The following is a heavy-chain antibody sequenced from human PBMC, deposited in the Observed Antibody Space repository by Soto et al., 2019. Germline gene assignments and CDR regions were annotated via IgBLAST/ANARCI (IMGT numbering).Heavy chain of an antibody. D-gene: IGHD2-2*01. V-gene: IGHV3-11*01. CDR1: GLTFSDHY. Sequence: GGSLRLSCAASGLTFSDHYMSWIRQAPRKGLEWISYISNGGSAIYYADSVKGRFTISRDNAKNSLYLQMNSLRAEDTAVYYCARVKECSSTSCYARDAFDIWGQGTMVTVSS. CDR2: ISNGGSAI. CDR3: ARVKECSSTSCYARDAFDI. J-gene: IGHJ3*02.